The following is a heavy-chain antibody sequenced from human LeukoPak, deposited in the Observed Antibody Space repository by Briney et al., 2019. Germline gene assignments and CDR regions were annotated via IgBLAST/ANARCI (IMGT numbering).Heavy chain of an antibody. V-gene: IGHV3-53*01. CDR2: IDSGGST. J-gene: IGHJ6*03. Sequence: PGGSLRLSCAASGFTVSSNYMSWVRQAPGQGLEWVSVIDSGGSTSYADSVKGRFTVSRDNSRNTLYLQMNSLRAEDTAVYYCARSTVVTGRYYYYYMDVRGKGTTVSVSS. CDR1: GFTVSSNY. CDR3: ARSTVVTGRYYYYYMDV. D-gene: IGHD4-23*01.